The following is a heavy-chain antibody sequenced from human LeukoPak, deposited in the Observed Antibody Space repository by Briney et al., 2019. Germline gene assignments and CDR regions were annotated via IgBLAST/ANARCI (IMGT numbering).Heavy chain of an antibody. D-gene: IGHD3-9*01. CDR3: ASTYYDVLTTLHN. CDR2: LCYSAST. Sequence: PSETLSLTCTVSGGSISSGSYYWGWIRQPPGKGLEWIGSLCYSASTYYNPSLKSRVTISLDTSKNQFSLRLSSVTAADTALYYCASTYYDVLTTLHNWGQGTLVTVSS. CDR1: GGSISSGSYY. J-gene: IGHJ4*02. V-gene: IGHV4-39*01.